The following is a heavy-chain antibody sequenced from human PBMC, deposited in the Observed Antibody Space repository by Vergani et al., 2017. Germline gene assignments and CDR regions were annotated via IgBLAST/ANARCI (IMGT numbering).Heavy chain of an antibody. CDR1: GYTFTGYY. Sequence: QVQLVQSGAEVKKPGASVKVSCKASGYTFTGYYMHWVRQAPGQGLEWMGWINPNSGGTNYAQKFKGRVTMTRDTSISTAYMELSRLRSDDTAVYYCARVVAVAGQYYYYYMDVWGKGTTVTVSS. D-gene: IGHD6-19*01. CDR2: INPNSGGT. CDR3: ARVVAVAGQYYYYYMDV. J-gene: IGHJ6*03. V-gene: IGHV1-2*02.